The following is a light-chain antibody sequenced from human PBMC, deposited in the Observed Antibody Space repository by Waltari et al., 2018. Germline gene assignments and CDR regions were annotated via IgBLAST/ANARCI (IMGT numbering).Light chain of an antibody. CDR2: EVS. Sequence: QSALTQPASVSGSPGPSITICTATISAVGGYNSVFWYQQHPGKAPKLMIYEVSNRPSGVSNRFSGSKSGNTASLTISGLQAEDEADYYCSSYTSSSTLVFGGGTKLTVL. V-gene: IGLV2-14*01. J-gene: IGLJ2*01. CDR1: ISAVGGYNS. CDR3: SSYTSSSTLV.